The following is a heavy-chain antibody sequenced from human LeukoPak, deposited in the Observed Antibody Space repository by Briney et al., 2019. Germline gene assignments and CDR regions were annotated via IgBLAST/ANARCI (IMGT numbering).Heavy chain of an antibody. CDR3: ARDPHYDYVWGSSDY. J-gene: IGHJ4*02. Sequence: PGGSLRLSCAVSGFTLTSYTMHWVRQAPGKGLEWVSSISSSSSYIYYADSVKGRFTISRDNAKNSLYLQMNSLRAEDTAVYYCARDPHYDYVWGSSDYWGQGTLVTVSS. V-gene: IGHV3-21*01. D-gene: IGHD3-16*01. CDR1: GFTLTSYT. CDR2: ISSSSSYI.